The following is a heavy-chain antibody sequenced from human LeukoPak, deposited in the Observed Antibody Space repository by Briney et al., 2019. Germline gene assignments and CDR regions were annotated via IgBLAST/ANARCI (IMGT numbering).Heavy chain of an antibody. D-gene: IGHD6-19*01. Sequence: GGSLRLSCAASGFTFSSYAMSWVRQAPGKGLEWVSTISGSGAGTYYADSVKGRFTISRDNSKNTLYLQMNSLRAEDTALYYCAKEYSGGWYRKFDYWGQGTLVTVSS. J-gene: IGHJ4*02. V-gene: IGHV3-23*01. CDR2: ISGSGAGT. CDR1: GFTFSSYA. CDR3: AKEYSGGWYRKFDY.